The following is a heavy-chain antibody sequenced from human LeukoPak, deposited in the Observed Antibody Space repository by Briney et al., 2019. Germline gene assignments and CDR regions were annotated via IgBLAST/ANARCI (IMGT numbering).Heavy chain of an antibody. D-gene: IGHD1-26*01. J-gene: IGHJ4*02. V-gene: IGHV3-23*01. CDR3: AKKAQYNGNYPLDY. CDR2: TSDRGDYT. Sequence: GGSLRLSCAASGFTFTSYSMSWVRQAPGKGLEWVSGTSDRGDYTYYADSVKGRFTISRDDSKNTLYLQMNSLRAEDTALYFCAKKAQYNGNYPLDYWGQGTLVTVSS. CDR1: GFTFTSYS.